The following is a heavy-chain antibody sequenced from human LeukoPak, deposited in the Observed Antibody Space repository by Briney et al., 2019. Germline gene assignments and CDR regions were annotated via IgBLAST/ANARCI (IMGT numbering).Heavy chain of an antibody. Sequence: AASVKVSCKASGYTLTDYYLHWVRQAPGQGLEWMGRINPSSGGTSYAQKFQGRVTMSRDTSISTAYMELSGLRSDDTAFYYCALLWFGELLGQRDYWGQETLVTVSS. J-gene: IGHJ4*01. CDR1: GYTLTDYY. V-gene: IGHV1-2*06. CDR3: ALLWFGELLGQRDY. D-gene: IGHD3-10*01. CDR2: INPSSGGT.